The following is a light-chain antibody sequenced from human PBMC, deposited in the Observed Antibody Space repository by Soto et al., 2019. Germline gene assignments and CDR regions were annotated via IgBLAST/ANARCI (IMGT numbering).Light chain of an antibody. V-gene: IGKV1-39*01. CDR2: AAS. Sequence: DIQLTQSPSSLSATVGYRVTITCRASQSITNYLNWYQQKPGKAPQLLIYAASTLQRGVPSRFSGSGSGTEFTFTISSLQPEDFATYYCQQTYITPRTFGQGTKVEVK. CDR1: QSITNY. J-gene: IGKJ1*01. CDR3: QQTYITPRT.